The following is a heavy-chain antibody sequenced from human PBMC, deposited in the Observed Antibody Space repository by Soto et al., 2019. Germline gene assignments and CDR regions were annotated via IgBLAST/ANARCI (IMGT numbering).Heavy chain of an antibody. V-gene: IGHV3-23*01. CDR3: AKDVPPFAGAANYFDY. Sequence: GGSLRLSCAASGFTFSSYAMSWVRQAPGKGLEWVSSIPGSSSTTYYADSVKGRFTISRDNSKNMLYLQMNSLRAEDTAVYYCAKDVPPFAGAANYFDYWGQGTPVTVS. J-gene: IGHJ4*02. CDR2: IPGSSSTT. D-gene: IGHD7-27*01. CDR1: GFTFSSYA.